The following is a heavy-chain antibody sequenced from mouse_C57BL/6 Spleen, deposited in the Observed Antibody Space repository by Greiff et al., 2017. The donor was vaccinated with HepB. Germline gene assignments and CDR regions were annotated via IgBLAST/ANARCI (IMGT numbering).Heavy chain of an antibody. J-gene: IGHJ2*01. CDR3: ARWVITTVLDY. V-gene: IGHV1-52*01. D-gene: IGHD1-1*01. CDR2: IDPSDSET. CDR1: GYTFTSYW. Sequence: VQLQQPGAELVRPGSSVKLSCKASGYTFTSYWMHWVKQRPIQGLEWIGNIDPSDSETHYNQKFKDKATLTVDKSSSTAYMQLSSLTSEDSAVYYCARWVITTVLDYWGQGTTLTVSS.